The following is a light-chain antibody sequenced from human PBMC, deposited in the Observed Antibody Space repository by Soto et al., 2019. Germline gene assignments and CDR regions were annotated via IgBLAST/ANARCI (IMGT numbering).Light chain of an antibody. CDR1: QSLNSW. V-gene: IGKV1-5*03. CDR3: QQYKDYSPVCS. Sequence: DIQMTQSPSTLSASVGDRVSITCRASQSLNSWLAWYQQKPGKAPKLLIYKTSTLESGVPSRFSGSGSGTEFTLTISNLQPDDFATYYCQQYKDYSPVCSFGQGTKVDIK. CDR2: KTS. J-gene: IGKJ2*04.